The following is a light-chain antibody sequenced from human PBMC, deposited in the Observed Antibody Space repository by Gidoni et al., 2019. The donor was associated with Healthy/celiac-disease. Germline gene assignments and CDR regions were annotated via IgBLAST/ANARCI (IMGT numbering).Light chain of an antibody. J-gene: IGLJ3*02. CDR3: SSYTISSTLE. CDR2: DVS. Sequence: QSALTQPASVSGSPGQSITISCTGTSSDVGGYNYVSWYQQHPGKAPKLMIYDVSNRPSGVSNHFSGSKSGNTASPTISGLQAEDEADYYCSSYTISSTLEFGGGTKLTVL. V-gene: IGLV2-14*03. CDR1: SSDVGGYNY.